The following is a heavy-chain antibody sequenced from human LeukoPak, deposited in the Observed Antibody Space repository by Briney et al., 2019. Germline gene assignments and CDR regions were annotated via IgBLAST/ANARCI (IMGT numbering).Heavy chain of an antibody. J-gene: IGHJ4*02. Sequence: GGSLRLSCAASGFTVSSNYMSWVRQAPGKGLEWVSVIYSGGGRTYYADSVKGRFTISRDNSKNTLYLQMNGLRAEDTAVYYCARDTRLNYDSGSYCLDYWGQGTLVTVSS. V-gene: IGHV3-53*01. CDR1: GFTVSSNY. CDR3: ARDTRLNYDSGSYCLDY. D-gene: IGHD3-10*01. CDR2: IYSGGGRT.